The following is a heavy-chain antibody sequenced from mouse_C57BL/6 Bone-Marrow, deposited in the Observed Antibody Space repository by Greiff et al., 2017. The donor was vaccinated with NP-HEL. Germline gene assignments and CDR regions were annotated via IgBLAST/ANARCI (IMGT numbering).Heavy chain of an antibody. CDR1: GYSFTGYF. V-gene: IGHV1-20*01. CDR2: INPYNGDT. D-gene: IGHD1-1*01. CDR3: AAYYYGSSGDFDY. Sequence: VQLQQSGPELVKPGDSVKISCKASGYSFTGYFMNWVMQSHGKSLEWIGRINPYNGDTFYNQKFKGKATLTVDKSSSTAHMELRSLTSEDSAVYYCAAYYYGSSGDFDYWGQGTTLTVSS. J-gene: IGHJ2*01.